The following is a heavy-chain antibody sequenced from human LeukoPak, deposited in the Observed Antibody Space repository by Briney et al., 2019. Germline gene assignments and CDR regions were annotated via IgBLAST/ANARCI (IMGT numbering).Heavy chain of an antibody. V-gene: IGHV3-48*02. Sequence: GGSLRLSCAASGFTFSSYSMNWVRQAPGKGLEWVSYISSSSSTIYYADSVKGRFTISRDNAKNSLFLQMNSLRDEDTAVYYCARVMITFGYYYYGMDVWGQGTTVTVSS. CDR3: ARVMITFGYYYYGMDV. J-gene: IGHJ6*02. D-gene: IGHD3-16*01. CDR1: GFTFSSYS. CDR2: ISSSSSTI.